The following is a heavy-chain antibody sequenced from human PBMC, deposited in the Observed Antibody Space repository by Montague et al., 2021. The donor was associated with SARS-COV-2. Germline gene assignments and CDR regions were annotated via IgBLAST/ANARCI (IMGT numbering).Heavy chain of an antibody. V-gene: IGHV3-33*01. CDR2: IWYDGSNK. CDR1: GFTFSSYG. D-gene: IGHD3-9*01. J-gene: IGHJ6*02. Sequence: SLRLSCAASGFTFSSYGKHWVRQAPGKGLEWVAVIWYDGSNKYYSDSVKGRFTISRGNSKNTLYLQMNSLRAEDTAVYYCARDWWNGDWLFGLYYYYGMDVWGQGTTVTVSS. CDR3: ARDWWNGDWLFGLYYYYGMDV.